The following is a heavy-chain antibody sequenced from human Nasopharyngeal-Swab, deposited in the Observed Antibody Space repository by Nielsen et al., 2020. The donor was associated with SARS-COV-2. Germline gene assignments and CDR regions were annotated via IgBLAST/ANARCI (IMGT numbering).Heavy chain of an antibody. CDR1: GFTFSSYA. CDR3: ARDLVGATY. D-gene: IGHD1-26*01. CDR2: ISYDGSNK. V-gene: IGHV3-30*04. Sequence: GESLKISCAASGFTFSSYAMHWVRQAPGEGLEWVAVISYDGSNKYYADSVKGRFTISRDNSKNTLYLQMNSLRAEDTAVYYCARDLVGATYWGQGTLVTVSS. J-gene: IGHJ4*02.